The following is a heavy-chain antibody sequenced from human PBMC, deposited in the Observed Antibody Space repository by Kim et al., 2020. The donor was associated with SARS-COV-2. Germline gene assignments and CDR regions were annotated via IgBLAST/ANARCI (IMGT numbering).Heavy chain of an antibody. V-gene: IGHV3-23*01. J-gene: IGHJ4*02. CDR1: GFTFSSFA. Sequence: GGSLRLSCAASGFTFSSFAMSWVRQAPGKGLDWVSAISGIGSSTYYAASVQGRFTISRDNSKNTLYLQMNSLRAEDTAIYYCAKGRGGRNWYFYDSWGQGTLVTVS. D-gene: IGHD3-10*01. CDR3: AKGRGGRNWYFYDS. CDR2: ISGIGSST.